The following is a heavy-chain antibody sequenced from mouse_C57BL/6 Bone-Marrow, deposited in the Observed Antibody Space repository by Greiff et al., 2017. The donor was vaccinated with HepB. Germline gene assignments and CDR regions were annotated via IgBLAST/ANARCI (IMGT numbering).Heavy chain of an antibody. Sequence: EVKLMESVAELVRPGASVKLSCTASGFNIKNTYMHWVKQRPEQGLEWIGRIDPANGNTKYAPKFQGKATITADTSSNTAYLQLSSLTSEDTAISSCARRRYGYDDFDYWGQGTTLTVSS. J-gene: IGHJ2*01. CDR2: IDPANGNT. V-gene: IGHV14-3*01. D-gene: IGHD2-2*01. CDR1: GFNIKNTY. CDR3: ARRRYGYDDFDY.